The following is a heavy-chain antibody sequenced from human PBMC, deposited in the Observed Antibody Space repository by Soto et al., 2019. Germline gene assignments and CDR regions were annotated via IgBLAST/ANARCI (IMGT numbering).Heavy chain of an antibody. V-gene: IGHV1-18*01. CDR1: GYTFTSYG. CDR2: ISAYNGNT. J-gene: IGHJ6*01. D-gene: IGHD6-19*01. CDR3: ARGPYSSGWYGILYYYCGMDV. Sequence: QVQLVQSGAEVKKPGASVKVSCKASGYTFTSYGISWVRQAPGQGLEWMGWISAYNGNTNYAQKLQGRVTMTTDTSTSTAYMELRSLRSDDTAVYYCARGPYSSGWYGILYYYCGMDVWGQGTTVTVSS.